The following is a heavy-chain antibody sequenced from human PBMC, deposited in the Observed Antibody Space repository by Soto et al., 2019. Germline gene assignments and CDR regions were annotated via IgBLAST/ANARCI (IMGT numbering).Heavy chain of an antibody. J-gene: IGHJ4*02. V-gene: IGHV3-74*01. CDR2: INSDGSGT. CDR3: ARDGAIFGVVHYDY. Sequence: EVQLVESGGGLVQPGGSLRLSCAASGFTFSNYWLHWVRQVPGKGLVWVSRINSDGSGTIYADSVKGRFTISSDNAKNTLYLQMNSLRAEDTAVYYCARDGAIFGVVHYDYWGQGSLVTVSS. D-gene: IGHD3-3*01. CDR1: GFTFSNYW.